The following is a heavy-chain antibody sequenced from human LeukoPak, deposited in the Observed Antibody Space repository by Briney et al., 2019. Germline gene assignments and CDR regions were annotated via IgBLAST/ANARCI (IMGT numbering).Heavy chain of an antibody. Sequence: GGSLRPSCAASGFVFSHYWMSWVRQAPGKGLEWVANIKPDGTEKYYVDSVKGRFTISRDNAKNSLYLLMDSLRAEDTAVYYCAREDMWAFDMWGQGTMVTVSS. V-gene: IGHV3-7*01. D-gene: IGHD2-15*01. CDR3: AREDMWAFDM. J-gene: IGHJ3*02. CDR2: IKPDGTEK. CDR1: GFVFSHYW.